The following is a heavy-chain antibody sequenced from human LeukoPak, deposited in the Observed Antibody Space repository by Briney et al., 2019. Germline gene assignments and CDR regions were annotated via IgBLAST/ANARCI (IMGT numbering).Heavy chain of an antibody. CDR2: IKQDGSEK. D-gene: IGHD2-2*01. J-gene: IGHJ4*02. Sequence: PGGSLRLSCAVSGFTFSNYWMSWVRQARGKGLEWVANIKQDGSEKYYVDSVKGRFTISRDNAKKSVYLQMNSLRAEDTAVYYCATVRIVIVPAARALDYWGQGTLVTVSS. CDR1: GFTFSNYW. CDR3: ATVRIVIVPAARALDY. V-gene: IGHV3-7*01.